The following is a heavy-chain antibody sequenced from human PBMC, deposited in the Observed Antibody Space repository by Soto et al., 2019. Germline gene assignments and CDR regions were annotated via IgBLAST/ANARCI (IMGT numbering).Heavy chain of an antibody. CDR3: ARPAGYNYGYPPDY. V-gene: IGHV1-46*01. D-gene: IGHD5-18*01. CDR2: MNPSVGST. Sequence: ASVKVSCKSSGYTLTSNYMHWVRQAPGQGLEWMGVMNPSVGSTTYAQKFQGRVTMTRDTSTSTVYMELSSLRSDDTAVYHCARPAGYNYGYPPDYRGMGTLVTISS. J-gene: IGHJ4*02. CDR1: GYTLTSNY.